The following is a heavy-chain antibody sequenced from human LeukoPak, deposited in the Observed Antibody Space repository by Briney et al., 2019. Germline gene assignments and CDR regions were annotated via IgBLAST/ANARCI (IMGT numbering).Heavy chain of an antibody. V-gene: IGHV4-59*01. Sequence: SETLSLTCTVSGGSISSYYWSWIRQPPGKGLEWIGYIYYSGSTNYNPSLKSRVTISVDTSKNQFSLKLSSVTAADTAVYYCARDGDGYSTFDYWGQGTLATVSS. D-gene: IGHD5-24*01. CDR1: GGSISSYY. CDR3: ARDGDGYSTFDY. J-gene: IGHJ4*02. CDR2: IYYSGST.